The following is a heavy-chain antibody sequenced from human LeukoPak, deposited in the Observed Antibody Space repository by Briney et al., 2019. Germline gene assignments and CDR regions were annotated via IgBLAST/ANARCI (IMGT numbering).Heavy chain of an antibody. Sequence: GASLRLSCAASGFTFSSYAMSWVRQAPGKGREWVSAISGSGGSTYYADSVKGRFTISRDNSKNTLYLQMNSLRAEDTAVYYCAKEQDIVVVPAATLDYWGQGTMVTVSS. J-gene: IGHJ4*02. CDR2: ISGSGGST. CDR1: GFTFSSYA. D-gene: IGHD2-2*01. V-gene: IGHV3-23*01. CDR3: AKEQDIVVVPAATLDY.